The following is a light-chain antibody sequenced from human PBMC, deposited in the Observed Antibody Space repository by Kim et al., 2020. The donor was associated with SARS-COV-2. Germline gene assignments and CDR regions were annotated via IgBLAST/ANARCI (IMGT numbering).Light chain of an antibody. CDR3: HQRSNWPLT. J-gene: IGKJ4*01. Sequence: LSPGERATLSCMASQSVSNYLAWYQQKLGQAPRLLIYDASNRATGIPARFSGSGSGTDFTLVISSLEPEDFAVYYCHQRSNWPLTFGGGTKVDIK. V-gene: IGKV3-11*01. CDR1: QSVSNY. CDR2: DAS.